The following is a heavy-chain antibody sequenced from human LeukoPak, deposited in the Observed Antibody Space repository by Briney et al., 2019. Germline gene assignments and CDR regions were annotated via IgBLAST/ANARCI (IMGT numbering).Heavy chain of an antibody. J-gene: IGHJ4*02. CDR3: AKDSGYSYGHGLDY. D-gene: IGHD5-18*01. Sequence: PGRSLRLSCAASGFTFSTYNMHWVRQAPGKGLEWVALMLSDGSNKYHADSVKGRFTISRDNSKNTLFLQMNNLRDEDTAVYYCAKDSGYSYGHGLDYWGQGTLVTVSS. CDR2: MLSDGSNK. CDR1: GFTFSTYN. V-gene: IGHV3-33*06.